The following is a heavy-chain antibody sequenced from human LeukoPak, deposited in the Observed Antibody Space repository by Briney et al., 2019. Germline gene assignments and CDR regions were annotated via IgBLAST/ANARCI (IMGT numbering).Heavy chain of an antibody. CDR3: AIFGVVITDFDY. CDR1: GYTFTSYD. J-gene: IGHJ4*02. Sequence: ASVKVSCKASGYTFTSYDINWVRQATGQGLEWMGWMNPNSGNTGYAQKFQGRVTMTRNTSISTAYMELSSLRSEDTAVYYCAIFGVVITDFDYWGQGTLVTVSS. CDR2: MNPNSGNT. V-gene: IGHV1-8*01. D-gene: IGHD3-3*01.